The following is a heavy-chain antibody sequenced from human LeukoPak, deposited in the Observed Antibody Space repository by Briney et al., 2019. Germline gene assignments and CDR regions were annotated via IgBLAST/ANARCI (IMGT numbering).Heavy chain of an antibody. V-gene: IGHV4-59*01. CDR1: GGSISSYY. CDR2: IYYSGST. CDR3: AKYYDFWSGYYSGAFDI. J-gene: IGHJ3*02. Sequence: SETLSLTCTGSGGSISSYYWSWIRQPPGKGLEWIGYIYYSGSTNYNPSLKSRVTISVDTSKNQFSLKLSSVTAADTAVYYCAKYYDFWSGYYSGAFDIWGQGTMVTVSS. D-gene: IGHD3-3*01.